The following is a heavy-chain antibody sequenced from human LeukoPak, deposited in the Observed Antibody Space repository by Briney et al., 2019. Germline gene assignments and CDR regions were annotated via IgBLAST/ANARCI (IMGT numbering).Heavy chain of an antibody. V-gene: IGHV3-23*01. Sequence: GGSLRLSCLTSGFTLSTNAMSWVRQAPGKGLEWISGISSSGSGGNTYYADSVKGRFTISRDSSKNTLFLHMNSLRVEDTAIYYCAEDRTVGASYWYFDLWGRGTLVTVSS. CDR2: ISSSGSGGNT. J-gene: IGHJ2*01. D-gene: IGHD1-26*01. CDR3: AEDRTVGASYWYFDL. CDR1: GFTLSTNA.